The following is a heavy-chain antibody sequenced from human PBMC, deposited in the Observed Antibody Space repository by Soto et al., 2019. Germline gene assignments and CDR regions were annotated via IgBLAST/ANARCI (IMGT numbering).Heavy chain of an antibody. D-gene: IGHD6-13*01. CDR2: IYHSGST. CDR3: ARFGYSSSSGSLYYYGMDV. Sequence: SETLSLTCAVSGGSISSSNWWSWVRQPPGKGLEWIGEIYHSGSTNYNPSLKSRVTISVDKSKNQFCLKLSSVTASDTAVYYCARFGYSSSSGSLYYYGMDVWGQGTTVTVSS. V-gene: IGHV4-4*02. CDR1: GGSISSSNW. J-gene: IGHJ6*02.